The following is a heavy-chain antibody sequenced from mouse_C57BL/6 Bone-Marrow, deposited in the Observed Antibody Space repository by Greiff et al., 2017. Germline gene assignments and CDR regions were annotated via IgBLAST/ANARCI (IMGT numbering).Heavy chain of an antibody. V-gene: IGHV1-52*01. CDR2: IDPSDSET. CDR1: GYTFTSYW. CDR3: ARVGSNYVYFDY. Sequence: VQLQQPGAELVRPGSSVKLSCKASGYTFTSYWMHWVKQRPIQGLEWIGNIDPSDSETHYNQKFKDKATLTVDKSSSTAYMQLSSLTSEDSAVYYCARVGSNYVYFDYWGQGTTLTVSS. J-gene: IGHJ2*01. D-gene: IGHD2-5*01.